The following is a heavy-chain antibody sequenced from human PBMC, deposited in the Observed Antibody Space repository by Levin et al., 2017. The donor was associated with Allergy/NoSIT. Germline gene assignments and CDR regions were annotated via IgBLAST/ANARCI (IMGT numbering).Heavy chain of an antibody. CDR3: GALWFQGGIDY. CDR1: GYTFTAYY. D-gene: IGHD3-10*01. Sequence: GESLKISCKASGYTFTAYYMHWVRQAPGQGLEWMGRINPNSGDTDYARKFQGRVTMTSDTSISTAYMELSRLRSDDTAVYYGGALWFQGGIDYWGQGTLVTVSS. J-gene: IGHJ4*02. CDR2: INPNSGDT. V-gene: IGHV1-2*06.